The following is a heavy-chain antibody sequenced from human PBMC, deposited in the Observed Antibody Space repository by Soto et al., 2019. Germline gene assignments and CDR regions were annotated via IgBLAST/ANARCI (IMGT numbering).Heavy chain of an antibody. Sequence: QVQLVESGGGVVQPGRSLRLSCAASGFTFSSYGMHWVRQAPGKGLEWVAVIWYDGSNKYYADSVKGRFTISRDNSKNTLYLQINSLRAEDTAVYYCARGNTPEYFQHWGQGTLVTVSS. D-gene: IGHD2-2*02. CDR2: IWYDGSNK. V-gene: IGHV3-33*01. J-gene: IGHJ1*01. CDR1: GFTFSSYG. CDR3: ARGNTPEYFQH.